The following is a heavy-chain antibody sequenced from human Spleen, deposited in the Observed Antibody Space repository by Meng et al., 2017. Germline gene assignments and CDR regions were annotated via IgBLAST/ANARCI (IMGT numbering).Heavy chain of an antibody. CDR1: GGSFSGYY. V-gene: IGHV4-34*01. J-gene: IGHJ6*02. Sequence: GSLRLSCAVYGGSFSGYYWSWIRQPPGKGLEWIGEINHSGSTNYNPSLKSRVTISVDTSKNQFSLKLSSVTAADTAVYYCARWMEQGGSGSYGPYYYYYGMDVWGQGTTVTVSS. CDR3: ARWMEQGGSGSYGPYYYYYGMDV. CDR2: INHSGST. D-gene: IGHD3-10*01.